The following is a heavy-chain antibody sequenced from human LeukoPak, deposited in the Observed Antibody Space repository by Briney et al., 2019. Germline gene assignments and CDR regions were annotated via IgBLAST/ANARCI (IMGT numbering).Heavy chain of an antibody. D-gene: IGHD3-22*01. Sequence: PGGPLRLSCAASEFTVSSNYMSWVRQAPGKGLEWVSIIYSGGTTYHADSVKDRFSISRDVYKNTLYLQMNSLRAEDTAVYYCARAPGSGYYPALDYWGQGSLVTVSS. CDR2: IYSGGTT. CDR1: EFTVSSNY. CDR3: ARAPGSGYYPALDY. V-gene: IGHV3-66*01. J-gene: IGHJ4*02.